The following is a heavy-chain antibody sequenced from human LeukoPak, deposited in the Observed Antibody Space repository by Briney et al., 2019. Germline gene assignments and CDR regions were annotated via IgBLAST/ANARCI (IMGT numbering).Heavy chain of an antibody. J-gene: IGHJ6*03. D-gene: IGHD6-19*01. CDR1: GGSFSGYY. Sequence: SETLSLTCAVYGGSFSGYYWSWIRQPPGKGLEWIGEINHSGSTNYNPSLKSRVTISVDTSKNQFSLKLSSVTAADTAVYYCARGPQGYSSGWYVPHYYYYYYMDVWGKGTTVTVSS. CDR3: ARGPQGYSSGWYVPHYYYYYYMDV. CDR2: INHSGST. V-gene: IGHV4-34*01.